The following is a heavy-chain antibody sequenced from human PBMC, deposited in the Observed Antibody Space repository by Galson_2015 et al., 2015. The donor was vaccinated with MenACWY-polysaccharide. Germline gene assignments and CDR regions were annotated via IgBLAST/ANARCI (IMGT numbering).Heavy chain of an antibody. J-gene: IGHJ6*02. Sequence: QSGAEVKKPGESLKVSCKASGYSFTAYYIHWVRQAPGQGLEWMGCIKPNSGYTKYGQKFQGWVTMTRDTSISTAYMELSRLKSDDTATYYCAREWIAGPTTGEYYYAMDVWGQGTTVTVSS. CDR1: GYSFTAYY. D-gene: IGHD1-26*01. CDR2: IKPNSGYT. CDR3: AREWIAGPTTGEYYYAMDV. V-gene: IGHV1-2*04.